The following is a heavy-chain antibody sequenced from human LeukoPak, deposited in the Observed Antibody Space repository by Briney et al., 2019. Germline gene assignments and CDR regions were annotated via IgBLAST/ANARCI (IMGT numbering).Heavy chain of an antibody. Sequence: ASVKVSCKASGYTFTGYYIHWVRQAPGQGLESMGWISPNSGDTNFVQKFQGRVTMTSDTSISTAYLEVSRLRSGDTAVYYCAREADGDMGFDYWGQGTLVSVS. CDR3: AREADGDMGFDY. J-gene: IGHJ4*02. V-gene: IGHV1-2*02. CDR1: GYTFTGYY. CDR2: ISPNSGDT. D-gene: IGHD2-15*01.